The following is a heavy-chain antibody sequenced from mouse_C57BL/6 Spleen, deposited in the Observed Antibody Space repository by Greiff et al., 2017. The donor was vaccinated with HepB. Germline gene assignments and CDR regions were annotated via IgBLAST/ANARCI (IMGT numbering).Heavy chain of an antibody. CDR2: IWSGGST. Sequence: QVQLKESGPGLVQPSQRLSITCTVSGFSLTSYGVHWVRQSPGKGLEWLGVIWSGGSTDYNAAFISRLSISKDNSKSQVFFKMNSLQADDTAIYYCARIGAGTRGFAYWGQGTLVTVSA. J-gene: IGHJ3*01. V-gene: IGHV2-2*01. CDR3: ARIGAGTRGFAY. D-gene: IGHD4-1*01. CDR1: GFSLTSYG.